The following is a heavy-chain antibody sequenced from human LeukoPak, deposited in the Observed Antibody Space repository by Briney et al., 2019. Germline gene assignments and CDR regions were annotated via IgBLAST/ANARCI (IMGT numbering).Heavy chain of an antibody. CDR1: GFTFSSYG. Sequence: GGSLRLSCAASGFTFSSYGMHWVRQAPGKGLEWVAVIWYGGSNKYYADSVEGRFTISRDNSKNPLYLQMNSLRAEDTAVYYCARRRVATIRYYYYYGMDVWGKGTTVTVSS. CDR3: ARRRVATIRYYYYYGMDV. J-gene: IGHJ6*04. D-gene: IGHD5-12*01. V-gene: IGHV3-33*01. CDR2: IWYGGSNK.